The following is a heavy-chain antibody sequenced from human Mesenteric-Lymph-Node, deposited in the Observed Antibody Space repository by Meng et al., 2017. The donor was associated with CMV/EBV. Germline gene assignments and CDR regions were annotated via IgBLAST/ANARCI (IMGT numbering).Heavy chain of an antibody. Sequence: HGPPHRWGAVLFMPPGTPSPTSAGVGGSFSGYYWSWIRQPPGKGLEWIGEINHSGSTNYNPSLKSRVTISVDTSKNQFSLKLSSVTAADTAVYYCARHQRWLKSEGGFNYWGQGTLVTVSS. CDR3: ARHQRWLKSEGGFNY. CDR1: GGSFSGYY. CDR2: INHSGST. V-gene: IGHV4-34*01. D-gene: IGHD4-23*01. J-gene: IGHJ4*02.